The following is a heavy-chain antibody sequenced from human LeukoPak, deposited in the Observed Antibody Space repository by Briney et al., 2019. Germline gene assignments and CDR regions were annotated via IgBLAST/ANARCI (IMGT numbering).Heavy chain of an antibody. CDR3: ARDFLSRWLQSFEPGVFDY. CDR1: GFTFSSYA. D-gene: IGHD5-24*01. CDR2: ISYDGSNK. Sequence: PGGSLRLSCAASGFTFSSYAMHWVRQAPGKGLECVAVISYDGSNKYYADSVKGRFTISRDNSKNTLYLQMNSLRAEDTAVYYCARDFLSRWLQSFEPGVFDYWGQGTLVTVSS. J-gene: IGHJ4*02. V-gene: IGHV3-30-3*01.